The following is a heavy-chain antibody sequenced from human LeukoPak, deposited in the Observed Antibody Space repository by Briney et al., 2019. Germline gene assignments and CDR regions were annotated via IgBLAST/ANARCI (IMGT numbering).Heavy chain of an antibody. CDR3: ASRFLGWLLDY. Sequence: PSETLSLTCTVSGGSISSNNYDWRWIRQPPGKGLEMIGSNYYSGSTYYNPSLMSRVTISVDTSKNQLLLKLSSVTAADTDLYYCASRFLGWLLDYWGQGPLVSVPS. CDR2: NYYSGST. J-gene: IGHJ4*02. V-gene: IGHV4-39*01. D-gene: IGHD3-3*01. CDR1: GGSISSNNYD.